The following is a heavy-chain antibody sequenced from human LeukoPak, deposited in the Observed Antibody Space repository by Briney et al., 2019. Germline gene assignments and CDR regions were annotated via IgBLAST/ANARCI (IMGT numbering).Heavy chain of an antibody. CDR2: INPNSGGT. CDR1: GGTFSSYA. Sequence: ASVKVSCKASGGTFSSYAISWVRQAPGQGLEWMGWINPNSGGTNYAQKFQGRVTMTRDTSISTSYMELSRLRSDDTAVYYCARDEFGGTMVRGVMYYYYYMDVWGKGTTVTVSS. V-gene: IGHV1-2*02. J-gene: IGHJ6*03. D-gene: IGHD3-10*01. CDR3: ARDEFGGTMVRGVMYYYYYMDV.